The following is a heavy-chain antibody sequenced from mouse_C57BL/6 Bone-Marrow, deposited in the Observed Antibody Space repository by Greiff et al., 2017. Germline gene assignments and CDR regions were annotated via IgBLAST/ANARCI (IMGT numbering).Heavy chain of an antibody. J-gene: IGHJ3*01. V-gene: IGHV5-4*03. CDR2: ISDSGSYT. CDR1: GFTFSSYA. Sequence: EVKLVESGGGLVKPGGSLKLSCAASGFTFSSYAMSWVRQTPEKRLEWVATISDSGSYTYYPDNVKGRFTISRDNAKNNLYLQMSHLKSEDTAMYYCARKGSNSAWFAYWGQGTLVTVSA. CDR3: ARKGSNSAWFAY. D-gene: IGHD2-5*01.